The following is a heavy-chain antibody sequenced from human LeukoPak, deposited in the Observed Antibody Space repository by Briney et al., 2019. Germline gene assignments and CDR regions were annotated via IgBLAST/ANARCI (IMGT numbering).Heavy chain of an antibody. CDR2: IYHSGST. J-gene: IGHJ4*02. CDR1: GGSISSSSYY. CDR3: ARHLLVLMIYGLDYFDY. D-gene: IGHD2-8*01. V-gene: IGHV4-39*01. Sequence: PSETLSLTCTVSGGSISSSSYYWGWIRQPPGKGLEWIGSIYHSGSTYYNPSLQSRVTISVDTSKNQFSLKLSSVTAADTAVYYCARHLLVLMIYGLDYFDYWGQGTLVTVSS.